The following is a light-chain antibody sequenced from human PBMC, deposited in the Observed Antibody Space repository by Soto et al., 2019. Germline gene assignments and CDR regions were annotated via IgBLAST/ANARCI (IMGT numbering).Light chain of an antibody. J-gene: IGKJ1*01. CDR2: GAS. CDR3: HQYNGWPRT. Sequence: EIVMTQSPATLSVSAGERVTLSCRASQSISSSLAWYQQKPGQAPSLLFYGASTRASGVPARFSGSGSETEFTLTISSLQSEDFAVYYCHQYNGWPRTFGQGTKVEI. CDR1: QSISSS. V-gene: IGKV3-15*01.